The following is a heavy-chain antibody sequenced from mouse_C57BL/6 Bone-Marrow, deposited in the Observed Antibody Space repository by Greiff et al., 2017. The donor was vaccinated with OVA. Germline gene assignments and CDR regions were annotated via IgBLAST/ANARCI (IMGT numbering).Heavy chain of an antibody. D-gene: IGHD1-1*02. J-gene: IGHJ1*03. CDR1: GYTFTSYW. CDR3: RGSHWYFDV. CDR2: IHPNSGST. V-gene: IGHV1-64*01. Sequence: QVQLKQPGAELVKPGASVKLSCKASGYTFTSYWMHWVKQRPGQGLEWIGMIHPNSGSTNYNEKFKSKATLTVDKSSSTAYMQLSSLTSEDSAVYYCRGSHWYFDVWGTGTTVTVSS.